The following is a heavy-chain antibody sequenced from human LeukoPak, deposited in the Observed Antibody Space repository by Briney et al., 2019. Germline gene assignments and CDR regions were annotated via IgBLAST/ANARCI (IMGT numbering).Heavy chain of an antibody. D-gene: IGHD2-21*01. J-gene: IGHJ4*02. CDR2: ISYDGSNK. CDR1: GFTFSSYA. V-gene: IGHV3-30-3*01. Sequence: GGSLRLSCAASGFTFSSYAMHWARQAPGKGLEWVAVISYDGSNKYYADSVKGRFTISRDNSKNTLYLQMNSLRAEDTAVYYCARGFPYFDYWGQGTLVTVSS. CDR3: ARGFPYFDY.